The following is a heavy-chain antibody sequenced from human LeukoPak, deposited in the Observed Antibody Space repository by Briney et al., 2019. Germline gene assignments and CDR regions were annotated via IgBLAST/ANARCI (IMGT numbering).Heavy chain of an antibody. J-gene: IGHJ4*02. V-gene: IGHV3-23*01. CDR3: AKGGVVPAAIPLDFDY. Sequence: GGSLRLSCAASGFTFSSYGMSWVRQAPGKGLEWVSAISGSGDSTYYADSVKGRFTISRDNSKNTLFLQMNSLRAEDTAVYYCAKGGVVPAAIPLDFDYWGQGTLSPSPQ. CDR2: ISGSGDST. D-gene: IGHD2-2*01. CDR1: GFTFSSYG.